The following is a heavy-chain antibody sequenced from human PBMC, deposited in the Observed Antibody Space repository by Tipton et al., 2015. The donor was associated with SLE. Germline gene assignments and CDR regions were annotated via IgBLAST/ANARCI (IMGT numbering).Heavy chain of an antibody. D-gene: IGHD3-22*01. CDR2: IQISGST. J-gene: IGHJ4*02. CDR1: GGSISISNW. CDR3: AGTYYYDSSEY. V-gene: IGHV4-4*02. Sequence: TLSLTCAVSGGSISISNWWSWVRQPPGKGLEWIGHIQISGSTDYNPSLKSRVTISVDTSRKQLSLKLNSVTAADTAVYYCAGTYYYDSSEYWGQGTLVTVSS.